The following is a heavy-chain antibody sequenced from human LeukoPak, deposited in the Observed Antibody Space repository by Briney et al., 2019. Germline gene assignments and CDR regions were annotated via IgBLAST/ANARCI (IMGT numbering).Heavy chain of an antibody. Sequence: GGSLRLSCAASGFTLSSYGTHWVRQAPGEGLEWVAFIRYDGSNKYYADSVKGRFTISRDNSKNTLYLQMNSLRAEDTAVYYCAKVRGGGFLEWLFSYWGQGTLVTVSS. CDR3: AKVRGGGFLEWLFSY. CDR1: GFTLSSYG. J-gene: IGHJ4*02. D-gene: IGHD3-3*01. V-gene: IGHV3-30*02. CDR2: IRYDGSNK.